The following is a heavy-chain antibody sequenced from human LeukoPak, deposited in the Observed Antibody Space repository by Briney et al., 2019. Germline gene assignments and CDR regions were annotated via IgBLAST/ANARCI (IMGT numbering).Heavy chain of an antibody. CDR3: VRDLGSERTFDF. J-gene: IGHJ4*02. CDR1: GFTFKNFG. CDR2: IYYDASNQ. D-gene: IGHD3-16*01. Sequence: GGSLRLSCTASGFTFKNFGMHWVRQAPGKGLEWVAVIYYDASNQFYAASVRGRFTISRDNSKNTLYLEMNGLRVEDTAVYYCVRDLGSERTFDFWGQGVLVTVSS. V-gene: IGHV3-33*01.